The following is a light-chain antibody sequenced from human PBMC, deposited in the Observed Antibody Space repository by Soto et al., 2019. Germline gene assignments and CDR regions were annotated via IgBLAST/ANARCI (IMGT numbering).Light chain of an antibody. J-gene: IGKJ5*01. CDR1: QSVSSSY. Sequence: EIVLTQSPGTLSLSPGERATLSCRASQSVSSSYLAWYQQKPGQAPRLLIYGASSRATGIPDRFSGSGSGTDFTLIISRLEPEDFAVYYCKHYSASSITFGQGTRLEIK. V-gene: IGKV3-20*01. CDR2: GAS. CDR3: KHYSASSIT.